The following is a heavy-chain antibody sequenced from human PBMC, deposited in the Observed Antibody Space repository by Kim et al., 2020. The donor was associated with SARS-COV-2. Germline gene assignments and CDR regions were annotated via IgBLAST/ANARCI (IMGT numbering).Heavy chain of an antibody. CDR3: ARVLGIAVAGTPNYYYYGMDV. Sequence: GGSLRLSCAASGFTFSSYSMNWVRQAPGKGLEWVSSISSSSSYIYYADSVKGRFTISRDNAKNSLYLQMNSLRAEDTAVYYCARVLGIAVAGTPNYYYYGMDVWGQGTTVTVSS. J-gene: IGHJ6*02. D-gene: IGHD6-19*01. CDR2: ISSSSSYI. CDR1: GFTFSSYS. V-gene: IGHV3-21*01.